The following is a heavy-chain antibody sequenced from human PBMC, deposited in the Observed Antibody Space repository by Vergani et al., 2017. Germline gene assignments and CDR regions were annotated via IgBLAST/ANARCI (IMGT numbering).Heavy chain of an antibody. CDR2: IKKDGSEK. J-gene: IGHJ4*02. D-gene: IGHD5-18*01. CDR1: GFTFSDYW. Sequence: EVQLVESGGGLVQPGGSRRLSCAVSGFTFSDYWMSWVRQAPGKGLEWVSNIKKDGSEKYYADSLKGRFTISRDNAKNSLYLQMKSLRVEDTAVYYCARGYSYVIYWGQGTLVTVSS. V-gene: IGHV3-7*03. CDR3: ARGYSYVIY.